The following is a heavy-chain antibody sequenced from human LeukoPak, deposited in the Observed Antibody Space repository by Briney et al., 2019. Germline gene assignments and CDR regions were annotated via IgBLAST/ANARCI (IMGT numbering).Heavy chain of an antibody. CDR1: GGSISSYY. D-gene: IGHD3-22*01. CDR2: IYYSGST. CDR3: ARHVAGEYYDSRKDAFDI. Sequence: SETLSLTCTVSGGSISSYYWSWIRQPPGKGLEWIGYIYYSGSTNYNPSLKSRVTISVDTSKNQFSLKLSSVTAADTAVYYCARHVAGEYYDSRKDAFDIWGQGTMVTVSS. V-gene: IGHV4-59*08. J-gene: IGHJ3*02.